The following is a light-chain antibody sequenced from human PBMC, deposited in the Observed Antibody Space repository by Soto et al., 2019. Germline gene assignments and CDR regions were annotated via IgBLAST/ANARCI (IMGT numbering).Light chain of an antibody. CDR1: QTVSSY. CDR2: DTS. J-gene: IGKJ4*01. Sequence: EIVLTQSPATLPLSPGERATLSARASQTVSSYLTWYQQKPGQAPRLLSYDTSNRATGIPARFSGTGSGTNITLTISCLEHEDFAVYDSQQRSDWPFTFGGGTKVETK. V-gene: IGKV3-11*01. CDR3: QQRSDWPFT.